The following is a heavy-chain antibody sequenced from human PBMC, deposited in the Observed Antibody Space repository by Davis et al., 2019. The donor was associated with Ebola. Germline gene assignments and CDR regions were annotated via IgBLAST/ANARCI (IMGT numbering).Heavy chain of an antibody. CDR3: AGRILSPSRGGMDV. V-gene: IGHV3-48*02. CDR1: GVTFSTFT. D-gene: IGHD2/OR15-2a*01. CDR2: VGASGDHI. J-gene: IGHJ6*02. Sequence: PGGSLRLSCVASGVTFSTFTMNWVRQAPGKGLEWVSHVGASGDHISYADSVKGRFIISRDNAHNSLYLQLNSLRDEDTAVYFCAGRILSPSRGGMDVWGRGTTVIVSS.